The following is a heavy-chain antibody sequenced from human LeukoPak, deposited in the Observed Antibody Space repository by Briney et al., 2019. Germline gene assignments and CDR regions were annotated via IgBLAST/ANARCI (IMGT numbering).Heavy chain of an antibody. V-gene: IGHV5-51*01. CDR3: ARHLRRQMSTVTTNGFEP. Sequence: GESLKISCKGSGSSFTSYWIGWVRPMPGKGLEWMGIIYPGDSDTRYSPSFQGQVTISADKSISTAYLQWSSLKSSDTAVYYCARHLRRQMSTVTTNGFEPWGQVILVSVSS. CDR2: IYPGDSDT. CDR1: GSSFTSYW. J-gene: IGHJ5*02. D-gene: IGHD4-17*01.